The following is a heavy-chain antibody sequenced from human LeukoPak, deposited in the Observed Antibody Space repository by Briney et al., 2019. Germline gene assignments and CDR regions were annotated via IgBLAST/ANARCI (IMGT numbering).Heavy chain of an antibody. CDR3: VISWDYYDSSDTGGYFDY. CDR2: ISSNGGST. V-gene: IGHV3-64D*06. D-gene: IGHD3-22*01. CDR1: GFTFSNFA. J-gene: IGHJ4*02. Sequence: PGGSLRLSCAASGFTFSNFAMHWVRQAPGKGLEYVSAISSNGGSTYYADSVKGRFTISRDNSKNTLYLQMSSLRAEDTAVYYCVISWDYYDSSDTGGYFDYWGQGTLVTVSS.